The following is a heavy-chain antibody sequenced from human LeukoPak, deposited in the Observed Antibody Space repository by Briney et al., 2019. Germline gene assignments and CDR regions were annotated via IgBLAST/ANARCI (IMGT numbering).Heavy chain of an antibody. Sequence: SVKVSCKASGHTFTSYGISWVRQAPGQGLEWMGGIIPIFGTANYAQKFQGRVTMTRDMSTSTVYMELSSLRSEDTAVYYCARGPPTWLPIDYWGQGTLVTVSS. CDR3: ARGPPTWLPIDY. CDR1: GHTFTSYG. J-gene: IGHJ4*02. V-gene: IGHV1-69*05. D-gene: IGHD3-9*01. CDR2: IIPIFGTA.